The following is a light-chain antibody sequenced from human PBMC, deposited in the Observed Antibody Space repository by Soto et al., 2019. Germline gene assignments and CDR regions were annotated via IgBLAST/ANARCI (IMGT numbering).Light chain of an antibody. CDR3: QQYNSNPLT. V-gene: IGKV1-5*03. CDR1: QSFSTW. J-gene: IGKJ4*01. Sequence: DIQMTQSPSTLSASVGDRVTITCRASQSFSTWLAWYQQRPGKAPNLLIYKTSILESGVPSRFSGSRSGTEVALTISSLQPDDFATYYCQQYNSNPLTFGGGTKVEIK. CDR2: KTS.